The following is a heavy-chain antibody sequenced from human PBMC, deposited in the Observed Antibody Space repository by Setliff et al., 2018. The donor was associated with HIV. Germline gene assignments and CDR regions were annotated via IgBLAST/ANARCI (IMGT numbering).Heavy chain of an antibody. J-gene: IGHJ2*01. CDR1: GGSISSGNYY. CDR2: IYYSGAT. Sequence: PSETLSLTCTVSGGSISSGNYYWNWIRQHPGKGLEWIGYIYYSGATYYNPSLKSRVTLSIDTSKNQFSLNLSSVTAADTAVYYCARVYYGSGWYFDLWGRGTLVTVSS. D-gene: IGHD3-10*01. V-gene: IGHV4-31*03. CDR3: ARVYYGSGWYFDL.